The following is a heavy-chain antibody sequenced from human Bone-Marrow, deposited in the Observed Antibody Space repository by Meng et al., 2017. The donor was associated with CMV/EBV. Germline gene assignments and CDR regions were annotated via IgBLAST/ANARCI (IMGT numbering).Heavy chain of an antibody. D-gene: IGHD3-16*01. CDR3: ARDLADGFDS. Sequence: GESLKISCAASGFTFSRYWMTWVRQPPGKGLEFLANIKEAGSEKEYADAVEGRFTISRDNAKSLVYLQMPSLRVDDTAVYFCARDLADGFDSWGQGTLVTVSS. J-gene: IGHJ5*01. CDR1: GFTFSRYW. V-gene: IGHV3-7*01. CDR2: IKEAGSEK.